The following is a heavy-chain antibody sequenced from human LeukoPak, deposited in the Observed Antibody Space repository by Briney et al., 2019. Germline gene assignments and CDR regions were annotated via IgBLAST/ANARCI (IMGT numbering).Heavy chain of an antibody. CDR1: GYSFTNYW. CDR2: IYPGDSDT. D-gene: IGHD3-22*01. V-gene: IGHV5-51*01. J-gene: IGHJ2*01. CDR3: ARDTSGYYFLDL. Sequence: GESLKISCKGSGYSFTNYWIAWGRQMPGKGLEWMGIIYPGDSDTKYSPSFEGQVTISADKSINTAYLQWNSLKASDTAIYYCARDTSGYYFLDLWGRGTLVTVSS.